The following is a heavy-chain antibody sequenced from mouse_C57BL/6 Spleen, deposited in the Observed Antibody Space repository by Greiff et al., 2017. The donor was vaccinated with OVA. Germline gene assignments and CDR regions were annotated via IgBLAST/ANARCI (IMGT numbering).Heavy chain of an antibody. CDR1: GYTFTDYN. CDR2: INPNNGGT. J-gene: IGHJ2*01. D-gene: IGHD2-12*01. Sequence: VQLQQSGPELVKPGASVKMSCKASGYTFTDYNMHWVKQSHGKSLEWIGYINPNNGGTSYNQKFKGKATLTVNKSSSTAYMELRSLTSEDSAVYYCAREGPFYDGGFDYWGQGTTLTVSS. CDR3: AREGPFYDGGFDY. V-gene: IGHV1-22*01.